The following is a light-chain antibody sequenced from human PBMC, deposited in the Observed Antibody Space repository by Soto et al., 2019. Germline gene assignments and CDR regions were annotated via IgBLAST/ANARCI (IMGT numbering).Light chain of an antibody. Sequence: DIQMTQSPTSLSASVGDRVTITCRASRGIRNFVAWYQQKPGKAPKLLIYAASTLQSGVPSRFSGSGSGTDFTLTINSLQPEDVATYSCQNYSSVPVFGPGTKVEIK. V-gene: IGKV1-27*01. CDR1: RGIRNF. J-gene: IGKJ3*01. CDR2: AAS. CDR3: QNYSSVPV.